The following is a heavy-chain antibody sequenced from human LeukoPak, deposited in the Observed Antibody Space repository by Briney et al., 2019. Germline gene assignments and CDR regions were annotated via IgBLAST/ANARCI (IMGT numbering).Heavy chain of an antibody. CDR2: ISGSGGTT. CDR1: GITVSNKY. J-gene: IGHJ4*02. D-gene: IGHD5-18*01. V-gene: IGHV3-23*01. CDR3: AKDPLVTEYYFDY. Sequence: GGSLRLSCAASGITVSNKYMSWVRQAPGKGLEWVSVISGSGGTTNYADSVLGRFTVSRDNSKNTLYLQMNSLRAEDTAVYYCAKDPLVTEYYFDYWGQGTLVTVSS.